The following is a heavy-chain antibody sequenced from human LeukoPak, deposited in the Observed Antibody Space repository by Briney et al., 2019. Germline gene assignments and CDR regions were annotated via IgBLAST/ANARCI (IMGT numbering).Heavy chain of an antibody. D-gene: IGHD6-19*01. V-gene: IGHV4-59*08. CDR2: SYYTGGT. Sequence: SETLSLTCTVSGGSIGSDYWTWIRQPPGKGLEYIGYSYYTGGTNYNPSLKSRVTISVDTSKNQFSLKLSSVTAADTAVYFCAKYGNSGWVIDNWGQGTLVTVSS. CDR1: GGSIGSDY. CDR3: AKYGNSGWVIDN. J-gene: IGHJ4*02.